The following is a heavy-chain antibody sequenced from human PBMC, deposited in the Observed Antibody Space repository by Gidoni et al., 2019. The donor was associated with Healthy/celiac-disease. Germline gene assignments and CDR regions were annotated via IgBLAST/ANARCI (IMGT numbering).Heavy chain of an antibody. CDR2: INHSGST. Sequence: QVQLQQWGAGLLKPSETLSLTCAVYGGSFSGYYWSWIRQPPGKGLEWIGEINHSGSTNYNPSLKSRVTRSVDTSKNQFSLKLSSVTAADTAVYYCARSFYDSSGYYRPYYYGMDVWGQGTTVTVSS. J-gene: IGHJ6*02. CDR3: ARSFYDSSGYYRPYYYGMDV. CDR1: GGSFSGYY. V-gene: IGHV4-34*01. D-gene: IGHD3-22*01.